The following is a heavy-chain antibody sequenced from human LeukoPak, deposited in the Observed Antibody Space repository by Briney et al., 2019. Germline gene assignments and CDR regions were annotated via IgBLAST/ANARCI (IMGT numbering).Heavy chain of an antibody. J-gene: IGHJ3*02. V-gene: IGHV4-39*07. CDR3: ARGRDSSGYYYARRNDAFDI. CDR1: GGSISSSSYY. Sequence: PSETLSLTCTVSGGSISSSSYYWGWIRQPPGKGLEWIGSIYHSGSTYYNPSLKSRVTISVDTSKNQFSLKLSSVTAADTAVYYCARGRDSSGYYYARRNDAFDIWGQGTMVTVSS. D-gene: IGHD3-22*01. CDR2: IYHSGST.